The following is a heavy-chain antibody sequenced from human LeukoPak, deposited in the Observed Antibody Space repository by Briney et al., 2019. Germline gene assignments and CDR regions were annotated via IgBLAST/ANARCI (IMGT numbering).Heavy chain of an antibody. J-gene: IGHJ5*02. CDR2: INHSGST. CDR3: ATRSGTGTPYFWWFDP. CDR1: GGSISSHY. V-gene: IGHV4-34*01. D-gene: IGHD1-1*01. Sequence: PSETLSLTCTVSGGSISSHYWSWIRQPPGKGLEWIGEINHSGSTNYNPSLKSRVTISVDTSKNQFSLKLSSVTAADTAVYYCATRSGTGTPYFWWFDPWGQGTLVTVSS.